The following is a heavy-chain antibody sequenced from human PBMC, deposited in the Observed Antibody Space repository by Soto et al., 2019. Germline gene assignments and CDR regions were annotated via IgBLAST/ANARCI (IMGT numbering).Heavy chain of an antibody. J-gene: IGHJ2*01. CDR1: GYSFSTHW. CDR2: VYPDDSKS. CDR3: ARLPRTVFGVVIPGSYWYFDL. Sequence: GESLKISCKGSGYSFSTHWIVWVRQMPGKCLEGMAIVYPDDSKSKDSPSFQGQVTISADKSTSTAYLQWSSLKASDTAMYYCARLPRTVFGVVIPGSYWYFDLWGRGTLVTVSS. V-gene: IGHV5-51*01. D-gene: IGHD3-3*01.